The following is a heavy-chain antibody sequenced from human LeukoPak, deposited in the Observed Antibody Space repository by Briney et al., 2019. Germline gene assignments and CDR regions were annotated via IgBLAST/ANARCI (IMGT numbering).Heavy chain of an antibody. CDR1: GFTFDDYT. Sequence: GGSLRLSCAASGFTFDDYTMHWVRQAPGKGLEWVSLISWDGGSTYYADSVKGRFTISRDNSKNSLYLQMNSLRTEDTALYYRAKAPSSSWYSHFDYWGQGTLVTVSS. CDR2: ISWDGGST. CDR3: AKAPSSSWYSHFDY. J-gene: IGHJ4*02. D-gene: IGHD6-13*01. V-gene: IGHV3-43*01.